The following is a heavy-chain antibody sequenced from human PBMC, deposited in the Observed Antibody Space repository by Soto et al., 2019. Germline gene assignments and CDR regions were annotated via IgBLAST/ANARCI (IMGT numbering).Heavy chain of an antibody. CDR3: ARDLSVYGSGYYTFDY. J-gene: IGHJ4*02. V-gene: IGHV1-2*04. Sequence: ASVKVSCKASGYTFTVYYMHWVLQAPGQGLEWMGWINPNSGGTNYAQKFQGWVTMTRDTSISTAYMELSRLRSDDTAVYYCARDLSVYGSGYYTFDYWCQGTLVTVSS. CDR1: GYTFTVYY. CDR2: INPNSGGT. D-gene: IGHD3-3*01.